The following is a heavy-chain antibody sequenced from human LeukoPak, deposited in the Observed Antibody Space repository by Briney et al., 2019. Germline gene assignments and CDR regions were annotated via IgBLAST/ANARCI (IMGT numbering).Heavy chain of an antibody. V-gene: IGHV4-4*07. J-gene: IGHJ6*03. Sequence: PSETLSLTCTVSGGSISSYYWSWIRQPAGKGLEWIGRIYTSGSTNYNPSLKSRVTISVDTSKNQFSLKLSSVTAADTAVYYCARQGIAAAGHYYYYMDVWGKGTTVTVSS. CDR1: GGSISSYY. CDR2: IYTSGST. D-gene: IGHD6-13*01. CDR3: ARQGIAAAGHYYYYMDV.